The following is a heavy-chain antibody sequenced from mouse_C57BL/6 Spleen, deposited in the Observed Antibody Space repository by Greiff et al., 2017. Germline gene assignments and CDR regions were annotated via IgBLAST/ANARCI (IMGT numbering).Heavy chain of an antibody. J-gene: IGHJ3*01. V-gene: IGHV5-6*02. CDR1: GFTFSSYG. CDR3: ARITTVVEGAWFAY. CDR2: ISSGGSYT. Sequence: DVMLVESGGDLVKPGGSLKLSCAASGFTFSSYGMSWVRQTPDKRLEWVATISSGGSYTYYPDSVKGRFTISRDNAKNTLYLQMSSLKSEDTAMYYCARITTVVEGAWFAYWGQGTLVTVSA. D-gene: IGHD1-1*01.